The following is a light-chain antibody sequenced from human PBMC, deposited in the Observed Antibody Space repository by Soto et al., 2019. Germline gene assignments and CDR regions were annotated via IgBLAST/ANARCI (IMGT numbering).Light chain of an antibody. V-gene: IGKV3-11*01. CDR1: QSVSSY. J-gene: IGKJ3*01. Sequence: EIVLTQSPATLSLSPGERATLSCRASQSVSSYLAWYQQKPGQAPRLLIYDASNRATGIPARFSGSGSETDFTLTISSLEPEDFAVYYCQQRSNWPPFTFGAGTKVDIK. CDR3: QQRSNWPPFT. CDR2: DAS.